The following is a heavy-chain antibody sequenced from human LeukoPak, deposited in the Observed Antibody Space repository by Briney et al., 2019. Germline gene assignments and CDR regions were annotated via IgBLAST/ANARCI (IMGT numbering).Heavy chain of an antibody. V-gene: IGHV3-48*04. J-gene: IGHJ6*02. CDR1: GFTFSSYS. Sequence: PGGSLRLSCAASGFTFSSYSMNWVRQAPGKGLEWVSYISSSSSTIYYADSVKGRFTISRDNAKNSLYLQMNSLRAEDTAVYYCARETLAGFGEQLYYYYGMDVWGQGTTVTVSS. D-gene: IGHD3-10*01. CDR3: ARETLAGFGEQLYYYYGMDV. CDR2: ISSSSSTI.